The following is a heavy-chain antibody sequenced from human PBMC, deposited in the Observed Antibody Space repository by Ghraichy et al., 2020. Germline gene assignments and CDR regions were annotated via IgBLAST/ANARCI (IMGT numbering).Heavy chain of an antibody. CDR2: INPNSGGT. V-gene: IGHV1-2*02. J-gene: IGHJ5*02. CDR1: GYSLTDYY. Sequence: ASVKVSCKASGYSLTDYYIHWVRQAPGQGLEWMAWINPNSGGTVSEQKFQGRITVTSDTPISTAYMELTTLTYDDTAVYYCTGSRREGRFDPWGQGTLVTVSA. CDR3: TGSRREGRFDP.